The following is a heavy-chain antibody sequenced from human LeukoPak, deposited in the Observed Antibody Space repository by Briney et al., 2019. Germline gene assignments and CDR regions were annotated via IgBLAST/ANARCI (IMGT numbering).Heavy chain of an antibody. J-gene: IGHJ4*02. CDR3: AKRGVVIRVILVGFHKEAYYFDS. CDR1: GITLSNYG. V-gene: IGHV3-23*01. CDR2: LSGSGGST. D-gene: IGHD3-22*01. Sequence: GGSLRLSCAVSGITLSNYGMTWVRQAPGKGLEWVAGLSGSGGSTNYADSVRGRFTISRDNAKNTLYLQMNSLRAEDTAVYFCAKRGVVIRVILVGFHKEAYYFDSWGQGVLVTVSS.